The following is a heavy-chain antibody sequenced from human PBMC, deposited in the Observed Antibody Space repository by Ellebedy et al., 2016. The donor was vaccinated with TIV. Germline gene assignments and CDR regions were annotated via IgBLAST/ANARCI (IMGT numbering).Heavy chain of an antibody. Sequence: AGSLRLSCAASGFPPNKFWMSWARQTPGKGLEWVANIREDGNEIYYVDSVTGRFTISRDNAKRSVYLQMTSLRVGDTGVYFCARGSGSSGRHWGQGTQVTVSS. CDR2: IREDGNEI. CDR1: GFPPNKFW. CDR3: ARGSGSSGRH. D-gene: IGHD6-19*01. V-gene: IGHV3-7*01. J-gene: IGHJ4*02.